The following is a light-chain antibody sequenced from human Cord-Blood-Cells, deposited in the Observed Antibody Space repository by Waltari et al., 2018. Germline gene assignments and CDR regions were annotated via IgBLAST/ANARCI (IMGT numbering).Light chain of an antibody. CDR2: GAF. V-gene: IGKV3-15*01. CDR1: QSVSSN. Sequence: EIVMTQSPATLSVSPGERATLSCRASQSVSSNLAWYQQKPGQAPRLLIYGAFTRATGIPARFSGSGSGTEFTLTISSLQAEDCAVYYCQQYNNWPLTFGGGTKVEIK. J-gene: IGKJ4*01. CDR3: QQYNNWPLT.